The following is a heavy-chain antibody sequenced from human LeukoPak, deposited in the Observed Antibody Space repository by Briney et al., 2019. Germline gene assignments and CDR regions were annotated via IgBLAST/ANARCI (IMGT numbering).Heavy chain of an antibody. V-gene: IGHV1-2*02. CDR3: ARTYYYGSGSPLDY. CDR1: GYTFTGYY. CDR2: INPNSGGT. J-gene: IGHJ4*02. Sequence: ASVKVSCKAPGYTFTGYYMHWVRQAPGQGLEWMGWINPNSGGTNYAQKFQGRVTMTRDTSISTAYMELSRLRSDDTAVYYCARTYYYGSGSPLDYWGQGTLVTVSS. D-gene: IGHD3-10*01.